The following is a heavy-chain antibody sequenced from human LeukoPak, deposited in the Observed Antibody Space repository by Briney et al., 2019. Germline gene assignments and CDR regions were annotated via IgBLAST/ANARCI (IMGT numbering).Heavy chain of an antibody. V-gene: IGHV4-39*07. CDR1: GFNSGDYG. CDR2: IYYSGTT. J-gene: IGHJ5*02. D-gene: IGHD6-13*01. Sequence: GSLRLSCTASGFNSGDYGLSWVRQAPGKGLEWIGSIYYSGTTYYNSSLKSRVSISVETSKNHFSLKMSSLTAADTAVYYCARVYSSSHNWFDTWGQGTHVTVSS. CDR3: ARVYSSSHNWFDT.